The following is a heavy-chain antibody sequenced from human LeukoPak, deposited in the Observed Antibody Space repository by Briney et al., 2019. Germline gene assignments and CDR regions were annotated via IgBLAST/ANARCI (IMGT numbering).Heavy chain of an antibody. J-gene: IGHJ5*02. Sequence: SETLSLTCAVYGGSFSGYYWSWIRQPPGKGLEWIGEINHSGSTNYNPSLKGRVTISVDTSKNQFSLKLSSVTAADTAVYYCARGVVESVRGVIDHPRCFDPWGQGTLVTVSS. CDR2: INHSGST. CDR1: GGSFSGYY. D-gene: IGHD3-10*01. V-gene: IGHV4-34*01. CDR3: ARGVVESVRGVIDHPRCFDP.